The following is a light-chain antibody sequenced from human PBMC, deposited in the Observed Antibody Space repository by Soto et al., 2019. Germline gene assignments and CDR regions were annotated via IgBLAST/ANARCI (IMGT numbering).Light chain of an antibody. J-gene: IGKJ3*01. V-gene: IGKV1-39*01. CDR3: QQSYSTPFT. CDR2: AAS. CDR1: QSISNH. Sequence: IQMTQSPSSLSASVEDRVIITCRASQSISNHLNWYQQKPGKAPKLLIYAASSLQSGVPSRFSGSGSGTDFTLTISSLQPEDFATYYCQQSYSTPFTFGPGTKVDIK.